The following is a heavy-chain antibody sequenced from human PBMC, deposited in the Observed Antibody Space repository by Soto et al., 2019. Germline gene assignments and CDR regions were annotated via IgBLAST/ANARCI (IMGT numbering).Heavy chain of an antibody. CDR1: GGTFSSYA. J-gene: IGHJ3*02. CDR3: ARESSDYYDSSGYYANVAFDI. D-gene: IGHD3-22*01. V-gene: IGHV1-69*13. CDR2: IIPIFGTA. Sequence: ASVKVSCKASGGTFSSYAISWVRQAPGQGLEWMGGIIPIFGTANYAQKFQGRVTITADESTSTAYMELSSLRSEDTAVYYCARESSDYYDSSGYYANVAFDIWGQGTMVTVSS.